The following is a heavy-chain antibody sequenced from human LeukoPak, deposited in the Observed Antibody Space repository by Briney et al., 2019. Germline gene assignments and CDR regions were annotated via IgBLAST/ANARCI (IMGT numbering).Heavy chain of an antibody. CDR2: IYYSGST. CDR1: GGSISSYY. CDR3: AREESWFGELYVDY. V-gene: IGHV4-59*01. D-gene: IGHD3-10*01. Sequence: PSETLSLTCTVSGGSISSYYWSWIRQPPGKGLEWIGYIYYSGSTNYNPSLKSRVTISVDTSKNQFSLKLSSVTAADTAVYYCAREESWFGELYVDYWGQGTLVTVSS. J-gene: IGHJ4*02.